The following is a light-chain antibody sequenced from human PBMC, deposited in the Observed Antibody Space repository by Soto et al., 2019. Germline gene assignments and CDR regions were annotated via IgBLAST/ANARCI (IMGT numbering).Light chain of an antibody. J-gene: IGKJ1*01. Sequence: DIQMTQSPSSLSASVGDRVTITCRASQSISNYLNWYQHKLGKAXKLLIYAASHLQSGVPSRFRGSGSGTDFTLPISSLQPEDFANYYGQQSYNIFLWTFGQGTKVDIK. CDR2: AAS. CDR1: QSISNY. V-gene: IGKV1-39*01. CDR3: QQSYNIFLWT.